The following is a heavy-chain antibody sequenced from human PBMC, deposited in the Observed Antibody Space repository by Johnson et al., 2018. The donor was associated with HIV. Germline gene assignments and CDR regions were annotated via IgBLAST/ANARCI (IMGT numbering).Heavy chain of an antibody. D-gene: IGHD1-26*01. J-gene: IGHJ3*02. Sequence: QVQLVESGGGVVQPGRSLRLSCAASGFTFSSYGMHWVRQAPGKGLEWVAVISYDGSNKYYADSVKGRFTISRENSKNNLYLKMNSLRAEDTAVYYCANGGSYSAACDAFDIWGQGTMVTVSS. CDR3: ANGGSYSAACDAFDI. CDR1: GFTFSSYG. CDR2: ISYDGSNK. V-gene: IGHV3-30*18.